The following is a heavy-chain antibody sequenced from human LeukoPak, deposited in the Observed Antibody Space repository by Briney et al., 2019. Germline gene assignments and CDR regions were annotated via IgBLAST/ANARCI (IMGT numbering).Heavy chain of an antibody. Sequence: SVKVSCKASGGTFSSYAISWVRQAPGQGLEWMGGIIPIFGTASYAQKFQGRVTITADESTSTAYMELSSLRSEDTAVYYCARGLYTSEFVNDAFDIWGQGTMVTVSS. CDR1: GGTFSSYA. V-gene: IGHV1-69*01. D-gene: IGHD2-2*02. CDR2: IIPIFGTA. CDR3: ARGLYTSEFVNDAFDI. J-gene: IGHJ3*02.